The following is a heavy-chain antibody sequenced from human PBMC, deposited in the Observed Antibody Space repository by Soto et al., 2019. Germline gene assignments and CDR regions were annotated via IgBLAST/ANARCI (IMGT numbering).Heavy chain of an antibody. J-gene: IGHJ4*02. CDR2: ISYDGSNK. CDR1: GFTFSSYA. Sequence: QVQLVESGGGVVQPGRSLRLSCAASGFTFSSYAMHWVRQAPGKGLEWVAVISYDGSNKYYADSVKGRFTISRDNSKNPLYLQMNSLRAEDTAVYYCARVLSAHRGFDYWGQGTLVTVSS. V-gene: IGHV3-30-3*01. D-gene: IGHD2-15*01. CDR3: ARVLSAHRGFDY.